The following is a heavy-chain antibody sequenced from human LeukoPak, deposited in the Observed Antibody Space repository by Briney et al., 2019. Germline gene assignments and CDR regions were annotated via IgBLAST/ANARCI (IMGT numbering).Heavy chain of an antibody. Sequence: GGSLRLSCAASGFTFSNAWMSWVRQAPGKGLEWVGRIKSKTDGGTTDYAAPVKGRFTISRDDSKNTLYLQMNSLRAEDTAVYYCAKDLYYGSGSWRYGMDVWGQGTTVTVSS. CDR2: IKSKTDGGTT. D-gene: IGHD3-10*01. CDR3: AKDLYYGSGSWRYGMDV. J-gene: IGHJ6*02. V-gene: IGHV3-15*01. CDR1: GFTFSNAW.